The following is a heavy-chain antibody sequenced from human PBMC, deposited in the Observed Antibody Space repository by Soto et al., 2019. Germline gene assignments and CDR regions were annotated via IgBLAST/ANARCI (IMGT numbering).Heavy chain of an antibody. CDR1: GGSVSDKTYY. CDR3: ARTTAVPSTIRSRYFFDY. Sequence: SETLSLTCSVSGGSVSDKTYYWSWIRQPPGKRLEWIGYVYYSGTTNYNPSLKSRVTISVDLSKNRFSLRLSSVTTADTALYYCARTTAVPSTIRSRYFFDYWGQGTLVIVSS. J-gene: IGHJ4*02. V-gene: IGHV4-61*01. D-gene: IGHD4-17*01. CDR2: VYYSGTT.